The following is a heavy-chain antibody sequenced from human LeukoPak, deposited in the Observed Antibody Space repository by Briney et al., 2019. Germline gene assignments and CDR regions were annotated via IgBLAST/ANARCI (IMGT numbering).Heavy chain of an antibody. J-gene: IGHJ4*02. Sequence: GGSLRLSCAASGFTFSSYGMHWVRQAPGKGLEWVAVISYDGSNKYYADSVKGRFTISRDNSKNTLYLQMNSLRADDTAVYYCAKDSAYGGNSPSDYWGQGTLVTVSS. V-gene: IGHV3-30*18. CDR2: ISYDGSNK. CDR1: GFTFSSYG. CDR3: AKDSAYGGNSPSDY. D-gene: IGHD4-23*01.